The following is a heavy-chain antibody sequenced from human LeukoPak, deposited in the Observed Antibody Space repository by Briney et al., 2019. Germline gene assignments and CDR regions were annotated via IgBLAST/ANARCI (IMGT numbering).Heavy chain of an antibody. V-gene: IGHV3-48*03. D-gene: IGHD2-2*01. J-gene: IGHJ4*02. CDR3: ARERYCSSTSCPHGDLDY. CDR2: IGVSGSTM. CDR1: RFTFSSYE. Sequence: PGGSLRLSCAASRFTFSSYEMNWVRQAPGKGLEWVSYIGVSGSTMYYAESVKGRFTISRDNAKNSLYLQMSSLRAEDTAVYYCARERYCSSTSCPHGDLDYWGQGTLVSVSS.